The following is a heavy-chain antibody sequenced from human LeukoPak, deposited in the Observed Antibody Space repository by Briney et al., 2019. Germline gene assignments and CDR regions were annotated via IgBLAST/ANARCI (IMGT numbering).Heavy chain of an antibody. CDR2: ISGSGGST. CDR1: GFTFSSYA. D-gene: IGHD6-13*01. CDR3: AKDKGSSWYEGWFDP. Sequence: PGGSLRLSCAASGFTFSSYAMSWVRQAPGKGLEWVSAISGSGGSTYYADSVKGRFTISRDNSKNTLYLQMNSLRAEDTAVYYCAKDKGSSWYEGWFDPWGQGTLVTVSS. J-gene: IGHJ5*02. V-gene: IGHV3-23*01.